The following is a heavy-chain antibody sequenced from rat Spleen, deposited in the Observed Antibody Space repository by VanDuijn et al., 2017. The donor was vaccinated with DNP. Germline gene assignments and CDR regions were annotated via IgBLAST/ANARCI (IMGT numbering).Heavy chain of an antibody. V-gene: IGHV5S10*01. CDR3: ARHELSHGPFDY. CDR1: GFTFSDYN. Sequence: EVQLVESGGGLVQPGRSLKLSCAASGFTFSDYNMAWVRQAPEKGLEWVATIIYDGGRTYYRDSVKGRFTVSRDSAKSTLNLQMDSLRSEDTATYYCARHELSHGPFDYWGQGVMVTVSS. CDR2: IIYDGGRT. J-gene: IGHJ2*01.